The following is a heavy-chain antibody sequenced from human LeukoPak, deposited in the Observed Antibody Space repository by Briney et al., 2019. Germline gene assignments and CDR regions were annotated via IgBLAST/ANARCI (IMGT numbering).Heavy chain of an antibody. J-gene: IGHJ6*03. V-gene: IGHV1-2*02. Sequence: ASVKVSCKASGYTFTGYYMHWVRQAPGQGLEWMGWINPNSGGTNYAQKFQGRVTMTRDTSISTAYMELSRLRSDDTAVYYCARGEGPILQRYYYYYYMDDWGKGTTVTVSS. D-gene: IGHD3-3*01. CDR2: INPNSGGT. CDR3: ARGEGPILQRYYYYYYMDD. CDR1: GYTFTGYY.